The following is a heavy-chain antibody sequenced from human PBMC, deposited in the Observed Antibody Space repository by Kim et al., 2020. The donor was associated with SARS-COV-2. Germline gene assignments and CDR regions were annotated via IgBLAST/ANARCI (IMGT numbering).Heavy chain of an antibody. Sequence: STNYNPSLKSRVTISVDTSKNQFSLKLSSVTAADTAVYYCVRATNDAFDIWGQGTMVTVSS. CDR3: VRATNDAFDI. D-gene: IGHD1-26*01. V-gene: IGHV4-59*01. CDR2: ST. J-gene: IGHJ3*02.